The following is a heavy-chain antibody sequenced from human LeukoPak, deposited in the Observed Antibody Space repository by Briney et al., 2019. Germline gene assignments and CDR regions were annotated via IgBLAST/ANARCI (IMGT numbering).Heavy chain of an antibody. D-gene: IGHD2-15*01. CDR3: ARPGYCSGGSCPRWFDP. CDR2: INHSGST. CDR1: GGSFSGYY. J-gene: IGHJ5*02. V-gene: IGHV4-34*01. Sequence: SETLSLTCAAYGGSFSGYYWSWIRQPPGKGLEWIGEINHSGSTNYNPSLKSRVTISVDTSKNQFSLKLSSVTAADTAVYYCARPGYCSGGSCPRWFDPWGQGTLVTVSS.